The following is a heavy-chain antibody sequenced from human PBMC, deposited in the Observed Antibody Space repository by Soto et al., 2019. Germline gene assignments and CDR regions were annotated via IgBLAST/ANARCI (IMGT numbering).Heavy chain of an antibody. CDR2: ISYDGSNK. CDR3: AREWTTVTTVLDY. Sequence: VQLVESGGGLVQPGGSLRLSCAASGFAFSSYAMHWVRQAPGKGLEWVAVISYDGSNKYYADSVKGRFTISRDNSKNTLYLQMNSLRAEDTAVYYCAREWTTVTTVLDYWGQGTLVTVSS. D-gene: IGHD4-4*01. J-gene: IGHJ4*02. V-gene: IGHV3-30-3*01. CDR1: GFAFSSYA.